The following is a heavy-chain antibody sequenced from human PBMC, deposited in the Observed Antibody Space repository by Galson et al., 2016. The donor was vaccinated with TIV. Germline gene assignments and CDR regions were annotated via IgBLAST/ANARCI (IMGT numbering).Heavy chain of an antibody. CDR2: ISGSGGRT. J-gene: IGHJ5*02. CDR1: GFSFSSYW. D-gene: IGHD6-19*01. V-gene: IGHV3-23*01. Sequence: SLRLSCAASGFSFSSYWMHWVRQAPGKGLGWVSVISGSGGRTSYADSLKGRFTISRDNSKNTAYLQMNSLRADDTAIYYCAKDRGSGWYENWFDPWGQGTLVTVSS. CDR3: AKDRGSGWYENWFDP.